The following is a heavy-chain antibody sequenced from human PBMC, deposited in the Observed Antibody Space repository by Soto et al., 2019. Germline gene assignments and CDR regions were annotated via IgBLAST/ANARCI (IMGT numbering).Heavy chain of an antibody. Sequence: GGSLRLSCAASGFTFSSYWMHWVRQAPGKGLVWVSRINSDGSSTSYADSVKGRFTISRDNAKNTLYLQMNSLRAEDTAVYYCARTIQLWWDAYYFDYWGQGTLVTVSS. J-gene: IGHJ4*02. CDR3: ARTIQLWWDAYYFDY. V-gene: IGHV3-74*01. CDR1: GFTFSSYW. D-gene: IGHD5-18*01. CDR2: INSDGSST.